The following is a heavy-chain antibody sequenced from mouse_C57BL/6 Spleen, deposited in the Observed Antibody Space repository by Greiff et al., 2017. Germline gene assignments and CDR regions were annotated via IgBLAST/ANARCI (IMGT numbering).Heavy chain of an antibody. CDR1: GFTFSSYT. CDR3: ARPYSNYGYWYFDV. J-gene: IGHJ1*03. CDR2: ISGGGGNT. Sequence: DVMLVESGGGLVKPGGSLKLSCAASGFTFSSYTMSWVRQTPEKRLEWVATISGGGGNTYYPDSVKGRFTISRDNAKNTLYLQMSSLRYEDTSLYYCARPYSNYGYWYFDVWGTGTTVTVSS. V-gene: IGHV5-9*01. D-gene: IGHD2-5*01.